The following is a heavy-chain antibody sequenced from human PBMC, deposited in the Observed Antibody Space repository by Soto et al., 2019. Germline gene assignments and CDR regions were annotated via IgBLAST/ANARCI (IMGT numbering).Heavy chain of an antibody. CDR2: ISGSGGST. Sequence: GGSLRLSCAASGFTFSSYAMSWVRQAPGKGLEWVSAISGSGGSTYYADSVKGRFTISRDNSKNTLYLQMSSLRAEDTAVYYCAKDYSNYYDSSGFDYWGQGALVTVSS. J-gene: IGHJ4*02. CDR1: GFTFSSYA. V-gene: IGHV3-23*01. D-gene: IGHD3-22*01. CDR3: AKDYSNYYDSSGFDY.